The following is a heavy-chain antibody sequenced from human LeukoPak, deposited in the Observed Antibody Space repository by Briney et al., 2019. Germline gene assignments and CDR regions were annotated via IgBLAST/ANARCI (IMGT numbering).Heavy chain of an antibody. CDR2: ISGSGGST. D-gene: IGHD5-12*01. J-gene: IGHJ4*02. CDR3: AKVVALRDYFDY. V-gene: IGHV3-23*01. Sequence: GGSLRLSCAASGFTFSSSAMSWVRQAPGKGLEWVSAISGSGGSTYYADSVKGRFTISRDNSKNTLYLQMNSLRAEDTAVYYCAKVVALRDYFDYWGQGTLVTVSS. CDR1: GFTFSSSA.